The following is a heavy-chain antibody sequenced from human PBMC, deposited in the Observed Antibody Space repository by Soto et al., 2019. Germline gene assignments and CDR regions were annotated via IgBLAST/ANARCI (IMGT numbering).Heavy chain of an antibody. CDR3: AREYTAWPLAYGLDV. V-gene: IGHV3-21*01. CDR1: GFTFSTYS. J-gene: IGHJ6*02. Sequence: PGGSLRLSCVGSGFTFSTYSINWVRQAPGKGLEWASSISSRIDIYYADSVKGRFTISRDNAKNSVSLQMNSLRAEDTAVYYCAREYTAWPLAYGLDVWGQGTTVTVSS. CDR2: ISSRIDI. D-gene: IGHD2-2*02.